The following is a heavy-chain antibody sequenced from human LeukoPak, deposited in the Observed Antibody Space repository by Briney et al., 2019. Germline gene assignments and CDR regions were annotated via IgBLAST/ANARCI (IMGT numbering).Heavy chain of an antibody. V-gene: IGHV1-46*01. CDR1: GYTFTAYY. D-gene: IGHD1-26*01. Sequence: ASVKVSCKASGYTFTAYYMHWVRQAPGQGLEWMGIINPSDGSTSFPQKFQGRVIMTRDISTSTVYMELSSLRSEDTAVYYCARNPSGSYSFLYWGQGTLVTVSS. J-gene: IGHJ4*02. CDR2: INPSDGST. CDR3: ARNPSGSYSFLY.